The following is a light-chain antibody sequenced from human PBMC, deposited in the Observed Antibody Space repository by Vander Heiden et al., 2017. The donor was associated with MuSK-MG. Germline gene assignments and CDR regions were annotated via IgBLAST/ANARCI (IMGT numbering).Light chain of an antibody. CDR1: SLRSYD. V-gene: IGLV3-19*01. CDR3: NSRDSSGNHLGV. CDR2: GKN. J-gene: IGLJ3*02. Sequence: SSELTQDPAVSVALGQTVRITCQGDSLRSYDASWYQQKPGQAPVLVIYGKNNRPSGIPDRFSGSSSGNTASLTITGAQAEDEADYYCNSRDSSGNHLGVFGGGTKLTVL.